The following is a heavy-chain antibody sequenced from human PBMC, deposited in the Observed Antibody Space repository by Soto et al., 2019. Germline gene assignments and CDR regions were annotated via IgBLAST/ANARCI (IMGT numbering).Heavy chain of an antibody. J-gene: IGHJ6*02. D-gene: IGHD1-26*01. CDR3: ARGRSYYLKGGFYYYYGMDV. CDR1: GCTFTSYA. CDR2: INAGNGNT. Sequence: QVQLVQSGAEVKKPGASVKVSCKASGCTFTSYAMHWVRQAPGQRLEWMGWINAGNGNTKYSQKFQGRVTITRDTSASKAYMELSSLRSEDTAVYYCARGRSYYLKGGFYYYYGMDVWGQGTTVTVSS. V-gene: IGHV1-3*01.